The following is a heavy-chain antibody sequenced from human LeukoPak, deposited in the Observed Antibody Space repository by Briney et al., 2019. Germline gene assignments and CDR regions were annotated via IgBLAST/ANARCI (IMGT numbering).Heavy chain of an antibody. D-gene: IGHD6-19*01. CDR3: ARALTYSSGWFAFDY. J-gene: IGHJ4*02. Sequence: GGPLRLSLAASEFTVISGYMNWFRQAPGKGLEWASIIYTDGSTHYADSVKGRFSISRDLSKNTVHLQIHSLTAEDTAVYYCARALTYSSGWFAFDYWGQGTLVTVPS. CDR1: EFTVISGY. V-gene: IGHV3-66*01. CDR2: IYTDGST.